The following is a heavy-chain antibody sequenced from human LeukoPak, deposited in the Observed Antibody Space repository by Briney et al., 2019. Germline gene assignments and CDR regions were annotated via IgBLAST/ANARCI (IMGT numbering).Heavy chain of an antibody. CDR2: ISAYNGNT. J-gene: IGHJ6*02. CDR1: GYTFTGYY. V-gene: IGHV1-18*04. D-gene: IGHD2-2*01. Sequence: ASVKVSCKASGYTFTGYYMHWVRQAPGQGLEWMGWISAYNGNTNYAQKLQGRVTMTTDTSTSTAYMELRSLRSDDTAVYYCARPLVPAAQENYYYYYGMDVWGQGTTVTVSS. CDR3: ARPLVPAAQENYYYYYGMDV.